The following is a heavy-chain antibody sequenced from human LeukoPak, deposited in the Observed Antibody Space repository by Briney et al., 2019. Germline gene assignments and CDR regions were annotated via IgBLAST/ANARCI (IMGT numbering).Heavy chain of an antibody. CDR1: GYSFTGYW. CDR3: ARQHDFWSGYYYMDV. CDR2: IYPGDSDT. V-gene: IGHV5-51*01. J-gene: IGHJ6*03. D-gene: IGHD3-3*01. Sequence: GESLKISCKGSGYSFTGYWIGWVRQMPGKGLEWMGIIYPGDSDTRYSPSFQGQVTISADKSISTAYLQWSSLKASDTAMYYCARQHDFWSGYYYMDVWGKGTTVTVSS.